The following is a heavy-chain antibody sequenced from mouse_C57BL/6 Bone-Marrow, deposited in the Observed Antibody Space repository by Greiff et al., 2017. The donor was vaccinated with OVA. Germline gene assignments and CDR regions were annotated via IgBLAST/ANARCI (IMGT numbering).Heavy chain of an antibody. V-gene: IGHV1-26*01. Sequence: EVQLQQSGPELLKPGASVKISCKASGYTFTDNYMNWVKQSHGKSLEWIGDINPNNGGTSYNQKLKGKATLTVEKSSSTAYMELRSRTSEYSAVYYCAYSNFAYWGQGTLVTVSA. CDR3: AYSNFAY. CDR2: INPNNGGT. CDR1: GYTFTDNY. D-gene: IGHD2-5*01. J-gene: IGHJ3*01.